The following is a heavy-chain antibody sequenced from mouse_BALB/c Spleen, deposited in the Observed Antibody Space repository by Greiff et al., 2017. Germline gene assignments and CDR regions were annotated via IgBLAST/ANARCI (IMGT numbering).Heavy chain of an antibody. V-gene: IGHV5-6*01. Sequence: EVKLVESGGDLVKPGGSLKLSCAASGFTFSSYGMSWVRQTPEKRLEWVATISSGGSYTYYPDSVKGRFTISRDNAKNTLYLQMSSLKSEDTAMYCYASQGRYDAMDDWGQGTSVTVAS. CDR2: ISSGGSYT. J-gene: IGHJ4*01. CDR1: GFTFSSYG. CDR3: ASQGRYDAMDD.